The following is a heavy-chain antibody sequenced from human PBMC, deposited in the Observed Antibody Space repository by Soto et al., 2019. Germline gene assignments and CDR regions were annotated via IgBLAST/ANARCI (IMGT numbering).Heavy chain of an antibody. CDR1: GYTFTSYG. CDR2: ISAYTGNT. CDR3: ARVLLATVTTTYWYFDL. J-gene: IGHJ2*01. V-gene: IGHV1-18*01. D-gene: IGHD4-17*01. Sequence: QVQLVQSGAEVKKPGASVKVSCKASGYTFTSYGISWVRQAPGQGLEWMGWISAYTGNTNYAQKLQGRVTMTTDTSTSTADMELRSLRSDDTAVYYCARVLLATVTTTYWYFDLWGRGTLVTVSS.